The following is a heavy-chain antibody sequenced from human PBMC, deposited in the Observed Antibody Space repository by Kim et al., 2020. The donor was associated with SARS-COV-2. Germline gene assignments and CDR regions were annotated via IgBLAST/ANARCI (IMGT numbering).Heavy chain of an antibody. V-gene: IGHV4-59*01. Sequence: LKSRVTISVDTSKNQFSLKLSSVTAADTAVYYCARVERGYSGYDWMGIDYWGQGTLVTVSS. J-gene: IGHJ4*02. CDR3: ARVERGYSGYDWMGIDY. D-gene: IGHD5-12*01.